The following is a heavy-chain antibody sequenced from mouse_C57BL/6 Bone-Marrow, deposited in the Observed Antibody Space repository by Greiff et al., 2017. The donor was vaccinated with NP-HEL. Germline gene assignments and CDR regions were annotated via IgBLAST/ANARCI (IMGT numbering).Heavy chain of an antibody. D-gene: IGHD3-3*01. Sequence: EVQLVESGEGLVKPGGSLKLSCAASGFTFSSYAMSWVRQTPEKRLAWVAYISSGGDYIYYADTVKGRFTISRDNARNTLYLQMSSLKSEDTAMYYCTRDEGAEFADWGQGTLVTVSA. V-gene: IGHV5-9-1*02. CDR1: GFTFSSYA. CDR3: TRDEGAEFAD. J-gene: IGHJ3*01. CDR2: ISSGGDYI.